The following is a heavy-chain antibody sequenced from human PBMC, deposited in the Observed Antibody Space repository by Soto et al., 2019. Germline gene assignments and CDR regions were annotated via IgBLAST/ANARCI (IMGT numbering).Heavy chain of an antibody. CDR3: AKDPPRGRGLVRAALYYFDY. D-gene: IGHD6-19*01. J-gene: IGHJ4*02. CDR1: GFTFSSYA. V-gene: IGHV3-23*01. CDR2: ISGSGGST. Sequence: EVQLLESGGGLVQPGGSLRLSCAASGFTFSSYAMSWVRQAPGKGLEWVSAISGSGGSTYYADSVKGRFTISRDTSKNPHYLKMNSLRAEATAVYYCAKDPPRGRGLVRAALYYFDYWGQGTLVTVSS.